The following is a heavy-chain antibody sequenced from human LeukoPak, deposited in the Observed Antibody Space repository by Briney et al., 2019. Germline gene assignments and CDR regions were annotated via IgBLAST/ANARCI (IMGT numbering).Heavy chain of an antibody. Sequence: GGSLRLSCAASGFTFSSYGMHWVRQAPGKGLEWVAVISYDGSNKYYADSVKGRFTISRDNSKNTLYLQMNSLRAEDTAVYYCANGGGYFDWLDVPSRDWGQGTLVTVSS. CDR3: ANGGGYFDWLDVPSRD. CDR1: GFTFSSYG. CDR2: ISYDGSNK. V-gene: IGHV3-30*18. J-gene: IGHJ4*02. D-gene: IGHD3-9*01.